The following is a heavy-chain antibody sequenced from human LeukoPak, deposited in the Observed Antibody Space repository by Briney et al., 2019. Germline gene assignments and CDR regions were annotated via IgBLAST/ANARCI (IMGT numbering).Heavy chain of an antibody. CDR3: AKDQKKVVPAATEGY. CDR1: TFTFKRYE. D-gene: IGHD2-2*01. Sequence: PGEPLTLSCTSSTFTFKRYEMNWVRQAPGRGLEWISYISSSSNTIYYADSVKGRFTVSRDNAENSLYLQMNSLRAEDTAVYYCAKDQKKVVPAATEGYWGQGTLVTVSS. CDR2: ISSSSNTI. V-gene: IGHV3-48*03. J-gene: IGHJ4*02.